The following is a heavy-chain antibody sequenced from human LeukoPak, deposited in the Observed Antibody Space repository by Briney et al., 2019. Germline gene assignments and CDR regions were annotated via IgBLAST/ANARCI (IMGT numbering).Heavy chain of an antibody. V-gene: IGHV1-58*01. CDR3: AASGSSSWYCYYYGMDV. J-gene: IGHJ6*02. D-gene: IGHD6-13*01. CDR2: IVVGSGNT. Sequence: SVKVSCKASGFTFTSSAVQWVRQARGQRLEWIGWIVVGSGNTNYAQKFQERVTITRDMSTSTAYMELSSLRSEDTAVYYCAASGSSSWYCYYYGMDVWGQGTTVTVSS. CDR1: GFTFTSSA.